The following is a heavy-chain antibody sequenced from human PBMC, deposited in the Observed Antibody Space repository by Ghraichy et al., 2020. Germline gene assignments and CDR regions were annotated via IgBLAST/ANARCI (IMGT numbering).Heavy chain of an antibody. CDR3: ARVPPVAVAQRWFDP. CDR1: GYTFISYD. J-gene: IGHJ5*02. Sequence: ASVKVSCKASGYTFISYDINWVRQATGQGLEWMGWMNPNSGNTGYAQKFQGRVTMTRNTSISTAYMELSSLRSEDTAVYYCARVPPVAVAQRWFDPWGQGTLVTVSS. V-gene: IGHV1-8*01. CDR2: MNPNSGNT. D-gene: IGHD6-19*01.